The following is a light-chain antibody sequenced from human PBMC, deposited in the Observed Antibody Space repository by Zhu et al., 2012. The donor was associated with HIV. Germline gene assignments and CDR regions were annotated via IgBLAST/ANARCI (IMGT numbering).Light chain of an antibody. CDR3: HQYNNWPLWT. CDR1: QSVSSN. CDR2: GAS. J-gene: IGKJ1*01. V-gene: IGKV3-15*01. Sequence: ETVMTQSPATLSVSPGERATLSCRASQSVSSNLAWYQKKPGQAPRLLIYGASTRPPGIPARFSGSGSGTEFTLTISSLQSEDFAVYYCHQYNNWPLWTFGQGTKGGNQ.